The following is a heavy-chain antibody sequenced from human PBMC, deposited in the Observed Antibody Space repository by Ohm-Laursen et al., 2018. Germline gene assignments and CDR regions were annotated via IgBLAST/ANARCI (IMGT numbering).Heavy chain of an antibody. Sequence: SSVKVSCNASGYTFTSYYMHWVRQAPGQGLEWMGIINPSGGSTSYAQKFQGRVTMTRDTSTSTVYMELSSLRSEDTAVYYCAESQYSSGWYLVYWGQGTLVTVSS. V-gene: IGHV1-46*01. CDR3: AESQYSSGWYLVY. CDR1: GYTFTSYY. D-gene: IGHD6-19*01. CDR2: INPSGGST. J-gene: IGHJ4*02.